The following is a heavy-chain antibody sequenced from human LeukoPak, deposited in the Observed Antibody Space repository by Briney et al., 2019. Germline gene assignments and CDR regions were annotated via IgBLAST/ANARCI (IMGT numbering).Heavy chain of an antibody. D-gene: IGHD3-10*01. CDR2: IRYDGSNK. CDR3: AKSSGSARYDAFDI. J-gene: IGHJ3*02. V-gene: IGHV3-30*02. Sequence: GGSLRLSCAASGFTFSSYGMHWVRQAPGKGLEWVAFIRYDGSNKYYADSVKGRFTISRDNFKNTLYLQMNSLRAEGTALYYCAKSSGSARYDAFDIWGQGTMVTVSS. CDR1: GFTFSSYG.